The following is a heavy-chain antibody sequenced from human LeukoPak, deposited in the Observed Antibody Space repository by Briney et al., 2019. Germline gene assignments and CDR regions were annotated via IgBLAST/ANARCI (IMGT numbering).Heavy chain of an antibody. D-gene: IGHD5-18*01. CDR3: ARLLMRGYSYGYYAFDI. Sequence: GESLKISCKGSGYSFNSYWIGWVRQMPGKGLEWMGIIYPGDSDTRYSPSFQGQVTISADKSISTAYLQWSSLKASDTAMYYCARLLMRGYSYGYYAFDIWGQGTMVTVSS. CDR2: IYPGDSDT. V-gene: IGHV5-51*01. CDR1: GYSFNSYW. J-gene: IGHJ3*02.